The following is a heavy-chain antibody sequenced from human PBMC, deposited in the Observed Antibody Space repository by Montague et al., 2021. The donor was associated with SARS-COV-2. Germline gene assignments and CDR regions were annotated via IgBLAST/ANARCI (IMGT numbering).Heavy chain of an antibody. CDR2: IHSSGST. CDR1: GGSISSGSYY. D-gene: IGHD6-25*01. CDR3: ASRLGGSGWLDY. Sequence: SETLSLTCTVFGGSISSGSYYWGWIRQPPGKGLEWIGNIHSSGSTYYKSPVTISVGTSKNQFSLQVTSVTAADTAVYYCASRLGGSGWLDYWGQGTLVTVSS. J-gene: IGHJ4*02. V-gene: IGHV4-39*01.